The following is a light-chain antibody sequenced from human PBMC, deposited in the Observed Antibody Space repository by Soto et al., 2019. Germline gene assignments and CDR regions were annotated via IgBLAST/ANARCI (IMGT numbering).Light chain of an antibody. J-gene: IGKJ4*02. CDR3: QQRSNWPRT. V-gene: IGKV3-11*01. Sequence: EIALTQSPATLYSPPGERATLSCRTSQSVSSYLAWYQQKPGQAPRLLIYDASNRATGIPARFSGSGSGTDFTLTISSLEPEDFAVYYCQQRSNWPRTFGGGTKVEIK. CDR2: DAS. CDR1: QSVSSY.